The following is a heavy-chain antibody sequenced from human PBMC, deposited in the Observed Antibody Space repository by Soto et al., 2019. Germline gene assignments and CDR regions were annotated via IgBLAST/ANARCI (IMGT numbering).Heavy chain of an antibody. CDR3: ARIVVAAAGPTSANYYYYGMDV. Sequence: SGPTLVNPTQTLTLTCTFSGFSLSTSGMCVGWIRQPPGKALEWLALIDWDDDKYYSTSLKTRLTISKGTSKNQVVLTMTNMDPVDTATYYCARIVVAAAGPTSANYYYYGMDVWGQGTTVTVSS. D-gene: IGHD6-13*01. CDR1: GFSLSTSGMC. J-gene: IGHJ6*02. V-gene: IGHV2-70*01. CDR2: IDWDDDK.